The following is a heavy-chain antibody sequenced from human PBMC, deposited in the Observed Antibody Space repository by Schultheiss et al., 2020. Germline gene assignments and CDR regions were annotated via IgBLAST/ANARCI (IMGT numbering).Heavy chain of an antibody. V-gene: IGHV3-23*01. CDR3: AKAVGYDFWSGYNWFDP. CDR1: GFTFSSYA. J-gene: IGHJ5*02. CDR2: ICGSGGST. Sequence: GASLKISCAASGFTFSSYAMSWVRQAPGKGLEWVSAICGSGGSTYYADSVKGRFTISRDNSKNTLYLQMNSLRAEDTAVYYCAKAVGYDFWSGYNWFDPWGQGTLVTVS. D-gene: IGHD3-3*01.